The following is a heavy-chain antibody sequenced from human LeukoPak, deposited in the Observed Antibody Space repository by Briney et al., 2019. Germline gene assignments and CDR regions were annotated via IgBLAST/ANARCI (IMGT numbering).Heavy chain of an antibody. J-gene: IGHJ6*02. CDR3: ARARYDILTGYDYYYYGMDV. CDR2: ISAYNGNT. CDR1: GYTFTSYG. D-gene: IGHD3-9*01. V-gene: IGHV1-18*01. Sequence: ASVKVSCKASGYTFTSYGISWVRQAPGQGLEWMGWISAYNGNTNYAQKLQGRVTMTTDTSTSTAYTELRSLRSDDTAVYYCARARYDILTGYDYYYYGMDVWGQGTTVTVSS.